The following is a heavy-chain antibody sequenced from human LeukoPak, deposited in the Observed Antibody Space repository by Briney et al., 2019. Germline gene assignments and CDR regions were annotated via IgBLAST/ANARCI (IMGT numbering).Heavy chain of an antibody. J-gene: IGHJ4*02. D-gene: IGHD2-2*01. Sequence: GASGRVSGKVSGYTLTQLSMQGGRQAAGKGVEGRGGFDPKDGEKIYAQKFQGRFTMPEATSTDTAYMELSSLRSEDTAVYYCATGVVVPAARGDYWGQGTLVTVSS. V-gene: IGHV1-24*01. CDR2: FDPKDGEK. CDR3: ATGVVVPAARGDY. CDR1: GYTLTQLS.